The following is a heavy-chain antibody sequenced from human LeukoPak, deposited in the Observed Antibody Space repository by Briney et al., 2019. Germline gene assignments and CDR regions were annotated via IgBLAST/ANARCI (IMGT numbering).Heavy chain of an antibody. J-gene: IGHJ5*02. Sequence: GGSLRLSCAASGLPFSNAWMSWVRQAPGKGLEWVGRIKSKTDGGTRDYAAPVKGRFTISRDDSKDTLYLQMNSLKTEDTAVYFCTTVYYYRHLGNIPWGQGTLVTVSS. CDR1: GLPFSNAW. CDR2: IKSKTDGGTR. V-gene: IGHV3-15*01. D-gene: IGHD2/OR15-2a*01. CDR3: TTVYYYRHLGNIP.